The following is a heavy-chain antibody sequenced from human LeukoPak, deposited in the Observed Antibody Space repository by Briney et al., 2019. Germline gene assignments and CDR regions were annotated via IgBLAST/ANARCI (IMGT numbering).Heavy chain of an antibody. V-gene: IGHV3-7*01. CDR1: GFTFSSYW. J-gene: IGHJ5*02. D-gene: IGHD2-8*01. CDR3: ARDHHNDPGP. Sequence: TGGSLRLSCAASGFTFSSYWMSWVRQAPGKGLEWVANIKQDGSEKYYVDSVNGRFTISRDNSKNTVYLQMNSLRAEDTAVYYCARDHHNDPGPWGQGTLVTVSS. CDR2: IKQDGSEK.